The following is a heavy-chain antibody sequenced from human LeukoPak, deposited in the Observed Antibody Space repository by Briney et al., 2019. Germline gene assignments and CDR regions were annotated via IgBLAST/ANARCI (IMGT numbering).Heavy chain of an antibody. Sequence: ASVKVSCKTSGYTFTAYYIHWIRQAPGQGLEWMGWMNPNSGDTNYVQKFQGRFTMIRDKTARTAYMELTRLKSDDTAVYHCARVRVGYCSSTSCYSAGFDFWGQGTMVTVSS. V-gene: IGHV1-2*02. CDR2: MNPNSGDT. CDR3: ARVRVGYCSSTSCYSAGFDF. J-gene: IGHJ3*01. CDR1: GYTFTAYY. D-gene: IGHD2-2*01.